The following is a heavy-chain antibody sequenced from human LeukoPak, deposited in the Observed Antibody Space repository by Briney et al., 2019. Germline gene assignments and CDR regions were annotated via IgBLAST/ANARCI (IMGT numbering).Heavy chain of an antibody. CDR3: ARDQGYYGSGSIDY. Sequence: SETLSLTCTVSGGSISSGDYYWSWIRQPPGKGLEWIGYIYDSGSTYYNPSLKSRVTISVDTSKNQFSLKLSSVTAADTAVYYCARDQGYYGSGSIDYWGQGTLVTVSS. CDR2: IYDSGST. D-gene: IGHD3-10*01. CDR1: GGSISSGDYY. J-gene: IGHJ4*02. V-gene: IGHV4-30-2*05.